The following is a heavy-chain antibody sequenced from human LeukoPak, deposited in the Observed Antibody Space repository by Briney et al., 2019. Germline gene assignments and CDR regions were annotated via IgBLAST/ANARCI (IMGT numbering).Heavy chain of an antibody. CDR1: GFTFSSYS. V-gene: IGHV3-21*01. Sequence: GGSLRLSCAASGFTFSSYSMNWVRQAPGKGLEWVSSISSSSSYIYYADSVKGRFTISRDNAKNSLYLQMNSLRAEDTAVYYCARDEESPGNGDDYWSQGTLVTVSS. CDR3: ARDEESPGNGDDY. J-gene: IGHJ4*02. D-gene: IGHD3-10*01. CDR2: ISSSSSYI.